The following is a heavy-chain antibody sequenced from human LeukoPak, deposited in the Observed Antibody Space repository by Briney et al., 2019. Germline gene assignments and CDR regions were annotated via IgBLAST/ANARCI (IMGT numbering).Heavy chain of an antibody. J-gene: IGHJ4*02. CDR2: INHSGST. Sequence: PSETLSLTCAVYGGSFSGYYWSWIRQPPGKGLEWIGEINHSGSTNYNPSLKSRVTISVDTSKNQFSLKLSSVTAADTAVYYCARGPPRWPQRNYYFDYWGQGTLVTVSS. CDR3: ARGPPRWPQRNYYFDY. V-gene: IGHV4-34*01. CDR1: GGSFSGYY. D-gene: IGHD5-24*01.